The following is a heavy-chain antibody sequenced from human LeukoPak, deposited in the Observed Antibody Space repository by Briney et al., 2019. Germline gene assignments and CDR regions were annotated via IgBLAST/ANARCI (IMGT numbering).Heavy chain of an antibody. CDR3: ARAPSEIGGYYPEYFRH. V-gene: IGHV3-74*01. CDR2: IKSDGGT. Sequence: PGGSLRLSCAASGFTFSRYWMHWVRQAPGKGLVWVSRIKSDGGTNYADSVKGRFTISRDNAKNTVPLQMNSLRAEDTGVYYCARAPSEIGGYYPEYFRHWGQGTRVTVSS. CDR1: GFTFSRYW. D-gene: IGHD3-22*01. J-gene: IGHJ1*01.